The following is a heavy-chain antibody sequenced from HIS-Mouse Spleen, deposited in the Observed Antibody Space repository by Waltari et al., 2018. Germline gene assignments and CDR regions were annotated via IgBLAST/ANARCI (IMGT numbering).Heavy chain of an antibody. CDR1: GGSISSSSDY. J-gene: IGHJ4*02. CDR3: AGIAVAGTNYFDY. Sequence: QLQLQESGPGLVKPSETLSLTCTVSGGSISSSSDYWGWIRQPPGKGLGWIGSIYYSGTTYHNPSLKMRVTISVDTSKNQFSLKLSSVTAADTAVYYCAGIAVAGTNYFDYWGQGTLVTVSS. V-gene: IGHV4-39*01. D-gene: IGHD6-19*01. CDR2: IYYSGTT.